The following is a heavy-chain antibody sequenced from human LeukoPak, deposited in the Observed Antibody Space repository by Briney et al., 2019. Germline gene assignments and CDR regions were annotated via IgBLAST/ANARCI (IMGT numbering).Heavy chain of an antibody. D-gene: IGHD6-19*01. Sequence: GASVKVSCKASGYTFIGYYMHWVRQAPGQGLEWMGWINPNSGGTNYAQKFQGRVTMTRDTSISTAYMELSRLRSDDTAVYYCARGVPVAGTRWFDPWGQGTLVTVSS. CDR3: ARGVPVAGTRWFDP. J-gene: IGHJ5*02. CDR2: INPNSGGT. V-gene: IGHV1-2*02. CDR1: GYTFIGYY.